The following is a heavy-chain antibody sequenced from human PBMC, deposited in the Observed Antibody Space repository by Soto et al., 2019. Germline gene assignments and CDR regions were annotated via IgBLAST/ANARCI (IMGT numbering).Heavy chain of an antibody. J-gene: IGHJ6*02. CDR1: GYTFTSNG. CDR3: SRDPGGLYCSSTSCYQGMDV. D-gene: IGHD2-2*01. CDR2: ISAYNGNT. V-gene: IGHV1-18*01. Sequence: KVSCKASGYTFTSNGICWVRQAPGQGLAWMGWISAYNGNTNCAPKLPGRFTMTTDTSTSTAYMKLRSLRSDDTAVYYCSRDPGGLYCSSTSCYQGMDVWGQETTVTVS.